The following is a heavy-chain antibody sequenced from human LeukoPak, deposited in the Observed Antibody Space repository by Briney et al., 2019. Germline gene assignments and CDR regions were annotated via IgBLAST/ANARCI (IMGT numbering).Heavy chain of an antibody. Sequence: GGSLRLSYAASGFTFSDYYMSWIRQAPGKGLEWVSYISSSGSTIYYADSVKGRFTISRDNAKNSLYLQMNSLRAEDTAVYYCARDVANYYDSSGSLLFDYWGQGTLVTVSS. V-gene: IGHV3-11*04. J-gene: IGHJ4*02. D-gene: IGHD3-22*01. CDR1: GFTFSDYY. CDR3: ARDVANYYDSSGSLLFDY. CDR2: ISSSGSTI.